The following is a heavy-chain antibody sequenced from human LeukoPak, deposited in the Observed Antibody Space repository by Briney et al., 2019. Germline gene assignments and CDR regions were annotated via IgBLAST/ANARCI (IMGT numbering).Heavy chain of an antibody. D-gene: IGHD6-19*01. CDR3: ARGRIAVAATLGAADAFDI. Sequence: ASVKVSCKASGYTFTGYYMHWVRQAPGQGLEWMGWINPNSGGTNYAQKFQGRVTMTRDTSISTAYMELSRLRSDDTAVYYCARGRIAVAATLGAADAFDIWGQGTMVTVSS. V-gene: IGHV1-2*02. CDR1: GYTFTGYY. CDR2: INPNSGGT. J-gene: IGHJ3*02.